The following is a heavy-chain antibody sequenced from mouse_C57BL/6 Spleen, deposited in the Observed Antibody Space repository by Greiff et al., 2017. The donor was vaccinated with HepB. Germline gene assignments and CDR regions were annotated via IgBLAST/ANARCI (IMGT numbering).Heavy chain of an antibody. CDR3: ARTYGNYYAMDY. CDR1: GYAFSSYW. V-gene: IGHV1-80*01. CDR2: IYPGDGDT. D-gene: IGHD1-1*01. J-gene: IGHJ4*01. Sequence: QVQLQQSGAELVKPGASVKISCKASGYAFSSYWMNWVKQRPGKGLEWIGQIYPGDGDTNYNGKFKGKATLTADKSPSTAYMQLSSLTSEDSAVYFCARTYGNYYAMDYWGQGTSVTVSS.